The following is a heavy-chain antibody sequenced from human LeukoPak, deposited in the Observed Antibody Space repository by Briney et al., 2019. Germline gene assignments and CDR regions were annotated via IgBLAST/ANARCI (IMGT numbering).Heavy chain of an antibody. J-gene: IGHJ3*02. D-gene: IGHD3-22*01. CDR3: ASPTRGDSSGYYVYAFDI. Sequence: GGSLRLSCAASGFTFSSYGMSWVRQAPGKGLEWVSAISGSGGSTYYADSVKGRFTISRDNSKNTLYLQMNSLRAEDTAVYYCASPTRGDSSGYYVYAFDIWGQGTMVTVSS. V-gene: IGHV3-23*01. CDR2: ISGSGGST. CDR1: GFTFSSYG.